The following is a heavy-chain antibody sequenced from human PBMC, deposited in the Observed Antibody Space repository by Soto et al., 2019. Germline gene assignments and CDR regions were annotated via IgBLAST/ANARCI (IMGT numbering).Heavy chain of an antibody. V-gene: IGHV3-9*01. CDR1: GFNFNDYA. D-gene: IGHD3-16*01. Sequence: EVQLVESGGGLVQPGRSLRLSCAASGFNFNDYAMHWVRQPPGKGLEWVAGLSWTSRAVGYGDSVKGRFTISRDNAKNSLYLEMNSLRTEDTALYYCVKGGVITFGDIDRLFDHWGQGITVTVSS. J-gene: IGHJ4*02. CDR2: LSWTSRAV. CDR3: VKGGVITFGDIDRLFDH.